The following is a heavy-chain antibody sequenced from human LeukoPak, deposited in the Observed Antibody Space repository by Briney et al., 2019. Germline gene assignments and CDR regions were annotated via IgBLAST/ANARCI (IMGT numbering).Heavy chain of an antibody. CDR3: ARQGDGGRAFDY. J-gene: IGHJ4*02. CDR1: GGSISSSSYY. Sequence: SETLSLTCTVSGGSISSSSYYWGWIRQPPGKGLEWIGYIYYSGSTYYNPSLKSRVTISVDTSKNQFSLKLSSVTAADTAVYYCARQGDGGRAFDYWGQGTLVTVSS. D-gene: IGHD4-23*01. V-gene: IGHV4-39*01. CDR2: IYYSGST.